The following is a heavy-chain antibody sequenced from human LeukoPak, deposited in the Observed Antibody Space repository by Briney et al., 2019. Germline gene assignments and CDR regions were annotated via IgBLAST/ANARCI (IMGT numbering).Heavy chain of an antibody. V-gene: IGHV3-11*04. CDR3: ARPPTVTTAGYYFGY. CDR1: GFTFSDYY. D-gene: IGHD4-17*01. J-gene: IGHJ4*02. CDR2: IGSSGSPI. Sequence: PVGSLRLSCAASGFTFSDYYMSWIRQAPGKGLEWVSYIGSSGSPIYYADSVRGRFTISRDNAKNSLFLQVNSLRAEDTAVYYCARPPTVTTAGYYFGYWGQGTLVTVSS.